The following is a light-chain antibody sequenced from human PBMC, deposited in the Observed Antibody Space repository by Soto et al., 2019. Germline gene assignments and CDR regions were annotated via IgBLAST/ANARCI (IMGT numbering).Light chain of an antibody. CDR3: KQRDKCPLT. V-gene: IGKV3-11*01. J-gene: IGKJ4*01. CDR2: DAS. Sequence: EIVLTQSPATLSLSPGERATLSCRASQSVRSSLAWYQQNPGQAPRLLIYDASSRATGIPARFSGSGSGTDFTLTISSLEPEDYALYYCKQRDKCPLTFGGGNKVDIX. CDR1: QSVRSS.